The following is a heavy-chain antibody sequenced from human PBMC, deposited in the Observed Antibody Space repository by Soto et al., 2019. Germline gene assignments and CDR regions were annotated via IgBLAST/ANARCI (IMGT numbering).Heavy chain of an antibody. D-gene: IGHD4-17*01. CDR2: IYWDDDN. J-gene: IGHJ5*02. V-gene: IGHV2-5*02. Sequence: QITLKESGPTLVKPTQTLTLTCTFSGFSLTTSGVGVGWFRQPPGKALEWLALIYWDDDNRYSPYLKSRLTITKDTSKNQVVLTMTNMDPADTATYFCAHRTTTVTWWFDPLGQGTLVNVSS. CDR3: AHRTTTVTWWFDP. CDR1: GFSLTTSGVG.